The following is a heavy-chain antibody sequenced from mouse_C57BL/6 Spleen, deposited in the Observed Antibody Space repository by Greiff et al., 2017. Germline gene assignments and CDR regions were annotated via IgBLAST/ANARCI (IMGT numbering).Heavy chain of an antibody. V-gene: IGHV1-76*01. CDR3: AIEDY. Sequence: QVQLQQPGAELVRPGASVKLSCKASGYTFTDYYINWVKQRPGQGLEWIARIYPGSGNTYYNEKFKGKATLTAEKSSSTAYMQLSSLTSEDSAVYFCAIEDYWGQGTTLTVSS. CDR1: GYTFTDYY. CDR2: IYPGSGNT. J-gene: IGHJ2*01.